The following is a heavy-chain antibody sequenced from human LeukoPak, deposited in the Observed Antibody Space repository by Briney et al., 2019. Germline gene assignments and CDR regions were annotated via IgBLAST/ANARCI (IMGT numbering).Heavy chain of an antibody. CDR3: ARSPSPVDGDY. J-gene: IGHJ4*02. Sequence: GASVTVSFTASGYTFTIYGISWVRQAPGQGLGWMGWISAYNGNTNYAQKLQGRVTMTTDTSTSTAYMELRSLRSDDTAVYYCARSPSPVDGDYWGQGTLVTVSS. D-gene: IGHD5-24*01. CDR2: ISAYNGNT. V-gene: IGHV1-18*01. CDR1: GYTFTIYG.